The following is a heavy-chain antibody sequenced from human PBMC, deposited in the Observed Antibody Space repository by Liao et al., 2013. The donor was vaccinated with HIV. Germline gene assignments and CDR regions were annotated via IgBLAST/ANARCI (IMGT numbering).Heavy chain of an antibody. V-gene: IGHV4-4*07. J-gene: IGHJ6*03. CDR1: GGSISSYY. CDR2: IYTSGST. D-gene: IGHD3-3*01. CDR3: AREGYDFWSGWLGGGPNYFMDV. Sequence: QVQLQESGPGLVKPSETLSLTCTVSGGSISSYYWSWIRQPAGKGLEWIGRIYTSGSTNYNPSLKSRVSLSVDSSENQLSLKLRSVTAADTAVYYCAREGYDFWSGWLGGGPNYFMDVWGKGTTVTVSS.